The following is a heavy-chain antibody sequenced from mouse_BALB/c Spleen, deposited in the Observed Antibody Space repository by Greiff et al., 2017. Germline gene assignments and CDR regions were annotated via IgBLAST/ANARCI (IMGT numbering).Heavy chain of an antibody. D-gene: IGHD2-1*01. Sequence: VQGVESGAELVRPGASVTLSCKASGYTFTDYEMHWVKQTPVHGLEWIGAIDPETGGTAYNQKFKGKATLTADKSSSTAYMELRSLTSEDSAVYYCTRDGNYPAWFAYWGQGTLVTVSA. V-gene: IGHV1-15*01. CDR2: IDPETGGT. CDR3: TRDGNYPAWFAY. CDR1: GYTFTDYE. J-gene: IGHJ3*01.